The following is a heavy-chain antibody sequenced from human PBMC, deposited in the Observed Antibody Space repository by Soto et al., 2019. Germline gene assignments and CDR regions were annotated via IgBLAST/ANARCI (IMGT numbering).Heavy chain of an antibody. D-gene: IGHD2-2*02. J-gene: IGHJ6*02. V-gene: IGHV3-23*01. Sequence: GGSLRLSCAASGFTFSSYAMSLVRQAPGKGLEWVSAISGSGGSTYYADSVKGRFTISRDNSKNTLYLQMNSLRAKDTAVYYCAKDLAIAPAAIVGGYYYYGMDVWGQGTTVTVSS. CDR2: ISGSGGST. CDR3: AKDLAIAPAAIVGGYYYYGMDV. CDR1: GFTFSSYA.